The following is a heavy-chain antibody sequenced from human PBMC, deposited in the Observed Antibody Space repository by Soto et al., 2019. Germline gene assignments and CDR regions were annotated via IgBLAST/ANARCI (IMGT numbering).Heavy chain of an antibody. Sequence: GGSLRLSCAASGFTFSSYGMHWVRQAPGKGLEWVAVISYDGSNKYYADSVKGRFTISRDNSKNTLYLQMNSLRAEDTAVYYSAKDMYSGSYYDYWGQGTLVTVSS. J-gene: IGHJ4*02. V-gene: IGHV3-30*18. CDR2: ISYDGSNK. CDR3: AKDMYSGSYYDY. D-gene: IGHD1-26*01. CDR1: GFTFSSYG.